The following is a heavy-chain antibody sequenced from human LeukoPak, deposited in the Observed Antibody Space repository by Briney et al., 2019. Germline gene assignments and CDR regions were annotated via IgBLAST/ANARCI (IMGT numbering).Heavy chain of an antibody. J-gene: IGHJ4*02. CDR1: GYTFISYT. D-gene: IGHD1-26*01. CDR2: IDPSGVP. Sequence: GASVKVSCKASGYTFISYTMHWVRQAPGQGLEWMGIIDPSGVPTYAQKFQGRVTMTRDTSTSTIYMELSSLRSEDTAVYYCAREVGATDYWGQGTLVTVSS. V-gene: IGHV1-46*01. CDR3: AREVGATDY.